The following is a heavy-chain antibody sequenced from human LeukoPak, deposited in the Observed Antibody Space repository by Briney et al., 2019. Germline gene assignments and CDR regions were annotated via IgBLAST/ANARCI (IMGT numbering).Heavy chain of an antibody. CDR1: GFTFSSYA. D-gene: IGHD6-6*01. V-gene: IGHV3-23*01. CDR3: AKEPPGVGIAAQIGDY. J-gene: IGHJ4*02. Sequence: HPGGSLRLSCAASGFTFSSYAMSWVRQAPGKGLEWVSTISGSGGRTYYADSVKGRFTISRDNSKNTLYLQMNSLRAEDTAVYYCAKEPPGVGIAAQIGDYWGQGTLVTVSS. CDR2: ISGSGGRT.